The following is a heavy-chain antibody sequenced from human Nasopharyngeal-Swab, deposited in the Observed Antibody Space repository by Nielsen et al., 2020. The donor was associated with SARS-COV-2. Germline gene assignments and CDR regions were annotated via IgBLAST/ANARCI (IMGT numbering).Heavy chain of an antibody. CDR3: ARVRLTGSSWSLGYYYYYMDV. J-gene: IGHJ6*03. Sequence: SVKVSCKASGGTFNSFAITWVRQVPGQGLEWMGGIIPIFGTANYAQKFQGRVTITADESTSTAYMELSSLRSEDTAVYYCARVRLTGSSWSLGYYYYYMDVWGKGTTVTVSS. V-gene: IGHV1-69*13. CDR1: GGTFNSFA. CDR2: IIPIFGTA. D-gene: IGHD6-13*01.